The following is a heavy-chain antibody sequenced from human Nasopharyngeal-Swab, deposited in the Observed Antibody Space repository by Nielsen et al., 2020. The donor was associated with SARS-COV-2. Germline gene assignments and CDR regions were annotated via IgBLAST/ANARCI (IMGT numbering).Heavy chain of an antibody. CDR2: INPNSGGT. D-gene: IGHD6-19*01. J-gene: IGHJ5*02. Sequence: ASVKVSCKASGYTFTGYYMHWVRQAPGQGLEWMGRINPNSGGTNYAQKFQGRVTMTRDTSISTAYMEPSRLRSDDTAVYYCARDGGQWWLVILNENWFDPWGQGTLVTVSS. CDR3: ARDGGQWWLVILNENWFDP. CDR1: GYTFTGYY. V-gene: IGHV1-2*06.